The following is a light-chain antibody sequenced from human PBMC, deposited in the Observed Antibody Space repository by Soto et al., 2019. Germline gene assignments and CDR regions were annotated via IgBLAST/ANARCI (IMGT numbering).Light chain of an antibody. CDR1: SSDVGGYNY. Sequence: QSALTQPASASGSPGQSLTISCTGTSSDVGGYNYVSWYQQHPGKAPKLMIYDVSNRPSGVSNRFSGSKSGNTASLTISGLQAEDEAYYYRSSYTSSSTVFGGGTKVTVL. J-gene: IGLJ2*01. V-gene: IGLV2-14*01. CDR3: SSYTSSSTV. CDR2: DVS.